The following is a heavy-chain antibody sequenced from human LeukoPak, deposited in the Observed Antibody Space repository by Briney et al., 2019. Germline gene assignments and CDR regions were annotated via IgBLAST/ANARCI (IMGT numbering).Heavy chain of an antibody. CDR2: IYTSGST. V-gene: IGHV4-4*07. CDR3: ARVLGGPYYYDSSGWWGAFDI. CDR1: GGSISSYY. D-gene: IGHD3-22*01. Sequence: SETLSLTCTVSGGSISSYYWSWIRQPAGKGLEWIGRIYTSGSTNYNPSLKSRVTMSVDTSKNQFSLELSSVTAADTAVYYCARVLGGPYYYDSSGWWGAFDIWGQGTMVTVSS. J-gene: IGHJ3*02.